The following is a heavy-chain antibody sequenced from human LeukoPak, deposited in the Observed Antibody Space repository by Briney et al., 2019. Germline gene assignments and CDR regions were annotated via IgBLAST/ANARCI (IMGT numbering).Heavy chain of an antibody. CDR1: GFTFSSDS. Sequence: GGSLRLSCVASGFTFSSDSMNWVRQAPGKGLEWVSYISESSTYIYYAKSVKGRFTISRDNAKNSPYLQMNSLRGEDTAVYYCARDDAATARASGMDVWGKGTTVTVSS. J-gene: IGHJ6*04. CDR3: ARDDAATARASGMDV. V-gene: IGHV3-21*01. CDR2: ISESSTYI. D-gene: IGHD6-6*01.